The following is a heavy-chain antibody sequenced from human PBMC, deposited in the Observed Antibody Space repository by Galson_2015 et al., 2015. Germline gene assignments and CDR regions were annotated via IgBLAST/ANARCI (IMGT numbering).Heavy chain of an antibody. Sequence: SCKASGGSFSIYDTSWVRQAPGQGPQWMGGITPIFGTANYAQRFQGRVTITAEKSTSTAYMELSSLRSEDTAVYYCARASQDCSSNSCPYNYWGPGTLVTVSS. CDR2: ITPIFGTA. CDR3: ARASQDCSSNSCPYNY. J-gene: IGHJ4*02. V-gene: IGHV1-69*06. D-gene: IGHD2-2*01. CDR1: GGSFSIYD.